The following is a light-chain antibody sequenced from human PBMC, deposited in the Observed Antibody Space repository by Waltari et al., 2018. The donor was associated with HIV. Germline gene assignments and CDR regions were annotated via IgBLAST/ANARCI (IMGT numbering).Light chain of an antibody. CDR2: DNN. V-gene: IGLV1-40*01. J-gene: IGLJ2*01. Sequence: QSVLTQPPSVSGAPGQRVIISCTGSSTNIGAGYEVHWYQQLPGTGPKLLIYDNNKRPSGVPGRFAGSKSGTAACRASTGLQAEDEADYYCQSYDSSLSGVLFGGGTKLTVL. CDR3: QSYDSSLSGVL. CDR1: STNIGAGYE.